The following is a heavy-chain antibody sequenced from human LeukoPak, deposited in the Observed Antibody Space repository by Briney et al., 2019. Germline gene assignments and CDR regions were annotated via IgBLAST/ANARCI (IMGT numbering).Heavy chain of an antibody. J-gene: IGHJ3*02. CDR3: ANTGYYSIADVFDI. V-gene: IGHV3-9*01. D-gene: IGHD3-22*01. Sequence: PGRSLRLSCAASGFTFDDYAMHWVRQAPGKGLGWVSGISWNSGSIGYADSVKGRFTISRDNAKNSLYLQMNSLRAEDTALYYCANTGYYSIADVFDIWGQGTMVTVSS. CDR2: ISWNSGSI. CDR1: GFTFDDYA.